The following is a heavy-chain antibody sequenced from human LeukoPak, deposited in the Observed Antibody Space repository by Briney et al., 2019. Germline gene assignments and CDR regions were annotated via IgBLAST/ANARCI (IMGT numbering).Heavy chain of an antibody. CDR2: ISSSSSYI. CDR1: GFTFSSYS. D-gene: IGHD2-2*01. J-gene: IGHJ4*02. Sequence: GGSLRLSCAASGFTFSSYSMNWVRQAPGKGLEWVSSISSSSSYIYYADSVKGRFTISRDNAKNSLYLQMNSLRAEDTAVYYCARDERYCSSTSCGGYWGQGTLVTVSS. CDR3: ARDERYCSSTSCGGY. V-gene: IGHV3-21*01.